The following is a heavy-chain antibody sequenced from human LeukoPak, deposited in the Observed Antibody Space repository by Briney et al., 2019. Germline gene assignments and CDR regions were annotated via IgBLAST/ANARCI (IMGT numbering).Heavy chain of an antibody. V-gene: IGHV3-30*18. D-gene: IGHD1-26*01. J-gene: IGHJ4*02. CDR2: ISYDGSNK. CDR1: GFTFSNYG. CDR3: AKDWGSGRYSADFDY. Sequence: GGSLRLSCAASGFTFSNYGIYWVRQTPGKGLEWVAAISYDGSNKYYADSVKGRFTISRDTSKNTLYLQMKSLRAEDTAVYYCAKDWGSGRYSADFDYWGQGTLVTVSS.